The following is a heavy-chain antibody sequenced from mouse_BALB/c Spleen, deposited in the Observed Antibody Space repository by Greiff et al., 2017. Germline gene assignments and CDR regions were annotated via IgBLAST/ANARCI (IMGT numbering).Heavy chain of an antibody. Sequence: QVQLQQSGAELVTPAASVTLSCKASGYTFTSYWMHWVKQRPGQGLEWIGEINPSNGRTNYNEKFKSKARLTVDKSYSTAYMQLSSLTSEDSAVYYCARDLYDRCAGFAYWGQGTLVTVSA. CDR1: GYTFTSYW. CDR3: ARDLYDRCAGFAY. D-gene: IGHD2-14*01. V-gene: IGHV1S81*02. CDR2: INPSNGRT. J-gene: IGHJ3*01.